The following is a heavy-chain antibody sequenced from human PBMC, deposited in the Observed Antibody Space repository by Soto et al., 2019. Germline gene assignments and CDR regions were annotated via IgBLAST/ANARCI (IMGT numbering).Heavy chain of an antibody. Sequence: QVQLVQSGAEVKKPGASVKVSCKASGYTFTSYAMHWVRQAPGQRLEWMGWINAGNGNTKYSQKFQGRVTITRDTSASKAYMELSSLRSEDTAVYYCARDRIAAARKNYNWFDPWGQGTLVTVSS. J-gene: IGHJ5*02. D-gene: IGHD6-13*01. CDR1: GYTFTSYA. V-gene: IGHV1-3*01. CDR3: ARDRIAAARKNYNWFDP. CDR2: INAGNGNT.